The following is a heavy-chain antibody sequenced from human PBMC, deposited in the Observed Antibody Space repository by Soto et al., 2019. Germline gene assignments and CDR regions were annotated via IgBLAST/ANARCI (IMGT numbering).Heavy chain of an antibody. CDR2: INHSGST. CDR1: GGSFSGYY. D-gene: IGHD3-22*01. V-gene: IGHV4-34*01. CDR3: ARAHRGYYYDSSGYYYFDY. Sequence: KPSETLSLTCAVYGGSFSGYYWSWIRQPPGKGLEWIGEINHSGSTNYNPSLKSRVTISVDTSKNQFSLKLSSVTAADTAVYYCARAHRGYYYDSSGYYYFDYWGQGTLVTVSS. J-gene: IGHJ4*02.